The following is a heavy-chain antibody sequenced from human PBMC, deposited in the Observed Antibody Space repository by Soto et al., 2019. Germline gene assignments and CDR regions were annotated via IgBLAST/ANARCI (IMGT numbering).Heavy chain of an antibody. CDR1: GFMFSAYW. CDR2: ISGGASDK. D-gene: IGHD2-21*01. V-gene: IGHV3-7*01. J-gene: IGHJ4*02. Sequence: EVQLVESGGRLVQPGGSLRLSFAASGFMFSAYWMSWVRQDPGKGLEWVATISGGASDKFYVDSVKGRFTISSDDSTNTLYLQMNSLRDEDTAVYYGVREDWHRFDSWGQGTLVTVSS. CDR3: VREDWHRFDS.